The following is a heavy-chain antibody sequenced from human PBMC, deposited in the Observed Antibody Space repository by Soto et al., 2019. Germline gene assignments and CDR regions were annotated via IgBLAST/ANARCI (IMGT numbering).Heavy chain of an antibody. D-gene: IGHD1-26*01. CDR2: IIPIFGTA. J-gene: IGHJ4*02. V-gene: IGHV1-69*13. CDR1: GGTFSSYA. Sequence: SVKVSCKASGGTFSSYAISWVRQAPGQGLEWMGGIIPIFGTANYAQKFQGRVTITADESTSTAYMELSSLRSEDTAVYYCARGRYSGSYYVDYFGYWGQGTLVTVSS. CDR3: ARGRYSGSYYVDYFGY.